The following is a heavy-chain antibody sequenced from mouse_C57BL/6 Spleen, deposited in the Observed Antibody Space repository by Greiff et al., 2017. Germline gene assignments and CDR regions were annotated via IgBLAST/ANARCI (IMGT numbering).Heavy chain of an antibody. CDR1: GYTFTSYW. Sequence: QVQLQQPGAELVKPGASVKMSCKASGYTFTSYWITWVKQRPGQGLEWIGDIYPGSGSTNYNEKFKSKATLTVDTSSSTAYMQRSSLTSEDSAVYYCARRAAQATWFAYWGQGTLVTVSA. CDR2: IYPGSGST. J-gene: IGHJ3*01. V-gene: IGHV1-55*01. CDR3: ARRAAQATWFAY. D-gene: IGHD3-2*02.